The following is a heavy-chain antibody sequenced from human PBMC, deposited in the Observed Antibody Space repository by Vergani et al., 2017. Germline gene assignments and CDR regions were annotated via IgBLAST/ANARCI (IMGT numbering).Heavy chain of an antibody. J-gene: IGHJ4*02. CDR1: GGTFSSYT. CDR2: IIPILGIA. Sequence: QVQLVQSGAEVKKPGSSVKVSCKASGGTFSSYTISWVRQAPGQGLEWMGRIIPILGIANYAQKFQGRVTITADESTSTAYMELSSLRSEDTAVYYCARGGNWGSGFDYWGQGTLVTVSS. V-gene: IGHV1-69*02. CDR3: ARGGNWGSGFDY. D-gene: IGHD4-23*01.